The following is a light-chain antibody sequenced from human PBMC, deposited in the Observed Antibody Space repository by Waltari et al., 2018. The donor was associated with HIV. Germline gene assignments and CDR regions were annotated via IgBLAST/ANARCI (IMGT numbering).Light chain of an antibody. J-gene: IGKJ1*01. CDR3: QQGYNTPPWT. V-gene: IGKV1-39*01. Sequence: IQMTQSPSSLPASIAARVILTCLASQNIDKYLNWYQQKAGKAPKLLIYPTSTLQSGVPSRFSGSGSGTEFTLTISSLQPEDLATYYCQQGYNTPPWTFAPGTKVEVK. CDR1: QNIDKY. CDR2: PTS.